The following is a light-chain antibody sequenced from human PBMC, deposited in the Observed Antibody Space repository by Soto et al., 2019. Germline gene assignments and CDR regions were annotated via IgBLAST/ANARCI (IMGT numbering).Light chain of an antibody. V-gene: IGKV3-11*01. J-gene: IGKJ4*01. CDR1: QSVSRH. Sequence: EIVLAQSPATLSLSQRERATLSCMASQSVSRHLAWCQQKPGQAPRLLLYDASNRATGIPARFSGSGSGTDFTLTISIREPEDFAVYYYQQHNNWTSVTFGRGTKVDIK. CDR3: QQHNNWTSVT. CDR2: DAS.